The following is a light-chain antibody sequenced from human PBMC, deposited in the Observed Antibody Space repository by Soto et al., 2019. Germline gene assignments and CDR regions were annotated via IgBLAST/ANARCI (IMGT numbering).Light chain of an antibody. J-gene: IGKJ4*01. Sequence: DSQMTQSPSSVSASVGDTVTITCRASQGVSKWLAWYQQKPGKAPNLLIYVASSLQSGVPSRFSGSGSGTDFTLTINSLQPEDFATYYCQQADSFPLTFGGGTKV. CDR1: QGVSKW. CDR3: QQADSFPLT. V-gene: IGKV1-12*01. CDR2: VAS.